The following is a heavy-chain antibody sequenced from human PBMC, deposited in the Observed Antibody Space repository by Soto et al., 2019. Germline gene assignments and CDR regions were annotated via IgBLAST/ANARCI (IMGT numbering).Heavy chain of an antibody. CDR1: GFTFSSYA. CDR2: ISGSGGST. V-gene: IGHV3-23*01. CDR3: AKDFVLLWFGEFYY. Sequence: GGSLRLSCAASGFTFSSYAMSWVRHAPGKGLEWVSAISGSGGSTYYADSVKGRFTISRDNSKNTLYLQMNSLRAEDTAVYYCAKDFVLLWFGEFYYWGQGTLVTVSS. D-gene: IGHD3-10*01. J-gene: IGHJ4*02.